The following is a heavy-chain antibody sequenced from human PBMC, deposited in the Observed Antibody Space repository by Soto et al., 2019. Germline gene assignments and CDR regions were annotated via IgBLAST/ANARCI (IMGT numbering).Heavy chain of an antibody. D-gene: IGHD3-16*01. Sequence: GASVKVSCKASGGTFSSYAISWVRQAPGQGLEWMGGIIPIFGTANYAQKFQGRVTITADKSTSTAYMELSSLRSEDTAVYYCATRPSNMKMDYYYYYGMDVWGQGTTVTVSS. CDR1: GGTFSSYA. V-gene: IGHV1-69*06. CDR3: ATRPSNMKMDYYYYYGMDV. CDR2: IIPIFGTA. J-gene: IGHJ6*02.